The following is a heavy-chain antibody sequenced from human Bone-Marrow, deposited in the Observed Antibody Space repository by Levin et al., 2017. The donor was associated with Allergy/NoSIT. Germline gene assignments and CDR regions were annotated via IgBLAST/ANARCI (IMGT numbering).Heavy chain of an antibody. Sequence: ETLSLTCAASGFTLSTYVMSWVRQAPGKGLEWVSGISGSDDNTYYADSVKGRFTISRDNSRNTLYLHMSSLRAEDTALYYCARDRVTRSWQLEYLTHWGQGSLVIVSS. V-gene: IGHV3-23*01. CDR3: ARDRVTRSWQLEYLTH. D-gene: IGHD6-13*01. CDR2: ISGSDDNT. J-gene: IGHJ4*02. CDR1: GFTLSTYV.